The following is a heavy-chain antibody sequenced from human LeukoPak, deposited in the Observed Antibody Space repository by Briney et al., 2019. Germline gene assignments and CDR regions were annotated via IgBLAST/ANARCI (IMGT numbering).Heavy chain of an antibody. Sequence: GESLKISCKGSGYSFSHYWIGWVRQMPGKGLEWMGLIYPDDSETRYSPSFQGQVTISADKSISTAYLQWSSLKASDTAMYYCARRIAAAGTFLFDYWGQGTLVTVSS. CDR3: ARRIAAAGTFLFDY. D-gene: IGHD6-13*01. CDR1: GYSFSHYW. J-gene: IGHJ4*02. V-gene: IGHV5-51*01. CDR2: IYPDDSET.